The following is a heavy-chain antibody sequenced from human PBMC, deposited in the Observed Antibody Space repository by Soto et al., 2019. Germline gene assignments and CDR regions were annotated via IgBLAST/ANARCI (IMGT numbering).Heavy chain of an antibody. J-gene: IGHJ6*02. CDR2: LSNTGRRT. Sequence: GGSLRLSCVVSVFPFGANAMSWVRQAPGKGLEWVSGLSNTGRRTSYADSVKGRFNISRDNSENTVYLQMNSLRVEDTAVYYCAREISYVSGGHLYYGMDVLGQGTAVTVYS. V-gene: IGHV3-23*01. CDR3: AREISYVSGGHLYYGMDV. CDR1: VFPFGANA. D-gene: IGHD3-16*01.